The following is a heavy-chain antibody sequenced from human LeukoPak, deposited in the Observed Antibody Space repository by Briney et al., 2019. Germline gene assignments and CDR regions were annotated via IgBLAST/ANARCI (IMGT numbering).Heavy chain of an antibody. CDR3: AILGGVNDY. CDR1: GGTFSSYA. CDR2: IIPIFGTA. J-gene: IGHJ4*02. Sequence: SVKPSCKASGGTFSSYAISWVRPAPGQRLGWMGGIIPIFGTANYAQKFQGRVTITADKSTSTAYMELSSLRSEDTAGYYCAILGGVNDYWGQGTLVTVSS. V-gene: IGHV1-69*06. D-gene: IGHD3-3*01.